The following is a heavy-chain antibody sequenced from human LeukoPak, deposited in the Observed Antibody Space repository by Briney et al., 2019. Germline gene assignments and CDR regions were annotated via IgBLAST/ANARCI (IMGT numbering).Heavy chain of an antibody. D-gene: IGHD3-10*01. J-gene: IGHJ6*03. CDR2: IKQDGTEK. Sequence: GGSLRLSCAVSGFRFNSHHMHWVRQAPGKGLEWVANIKQDGTEKYYVDSVKGRFTISRDNSKNSLYLQMNSLRAADTAVYYCAREAWFPPNYYDYMDVWGKGTTVIISS. CDR1: GFRFNSHH. CDR3: AREAWFPPNYYDYMDV. V-gene: IGHV3-7*01.